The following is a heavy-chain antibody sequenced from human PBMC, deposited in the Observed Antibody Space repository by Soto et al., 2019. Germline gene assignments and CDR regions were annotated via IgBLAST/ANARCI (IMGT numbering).Heavy chain of an antibody. D-gene: IGHD5-12*01. CDR3: ARAYSGYDYYYYMDV. Sequence: SETLSLTCTVSGGSISSYYWSWIRQPPGKGLEWIGYIYYSGSTNYNPSLKSRVTISVDTSKNQFSLKLSSVTAADTAVYYCARAYSGYDYYYYMDVWGKGTTVTVSS. V-gene: IGHV4-59*01. CDR2: IYYSGST. CDR1: GGSISSYY. J-gene: IGHJ6*03.